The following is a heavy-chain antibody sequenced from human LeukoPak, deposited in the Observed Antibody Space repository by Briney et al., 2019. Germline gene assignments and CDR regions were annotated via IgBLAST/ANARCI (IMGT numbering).Heavy chain of an antibody. V-gene: IGHV1-2*02. D-gene: IGHD6-13*01. CDR1: GYTFTGYY. J-gene: IGHJ5*02. CDR2: INPNSGGT. CDR3: ARVYSSSWYGEYWFDP. Sequence: GASVKVSCKASGYTFTGYYMHWVRQAPGQGLEWMGWINPNSGGTNYAQKVQGRVTMTRDTSISTAYMELSRLRSDDTAVYYCARVYSSSWYGEYWFDPWGQGTLVTVSS.